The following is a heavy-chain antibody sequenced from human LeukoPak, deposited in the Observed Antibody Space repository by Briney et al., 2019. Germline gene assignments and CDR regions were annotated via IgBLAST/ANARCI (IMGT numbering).Heavy chain of an antibody. CDR3: AGEEDFDY. Sequence: SETLSLTCTVSGGSISSYYWSWIRQPPGKGLEWIGYIYYSGSTNYNPSLKSRVTISVDTSKNQFSLKLSSVTAADTAVYYCAGEEDFDYWGQGTLVTVSS. CDR1: GGSISSYY. CDR2: IYYSGST. V-gene: IGHV4-59*01. J-gene: IGHJ4*02.